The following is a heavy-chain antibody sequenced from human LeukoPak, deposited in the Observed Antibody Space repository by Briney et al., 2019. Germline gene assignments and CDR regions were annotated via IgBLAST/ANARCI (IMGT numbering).Heavy chain of an antibody. CDR3: ARVEGSGDYFDY. V-gene: IGHV4-31*03. D-gene: IGHD1-1*01. J-gene: IGHJ4*02. CDR2: IYYSGNT. CDR1: GGSISSGGYY. Sequence: PSETMSLTCTDSGGSISSGGYYWSWLRQHPGKGLEWIGYIYYSGNTYYNPSPKSRLTISVDTSKNQFSLKLSSVTAADTAVYYCARVEGSGDYFDYWGQGTLVTVSS.